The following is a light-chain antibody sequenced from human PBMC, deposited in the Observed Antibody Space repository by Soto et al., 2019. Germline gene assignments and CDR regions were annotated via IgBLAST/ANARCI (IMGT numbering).Light chain of an antibody. CDR1: QSVGTY. CDR2: EAS. J-gene: IGKJ4*01. Sequence: EIVLTQSPVTLSLSPGETATLSCRASQSVGTYLAWYQLKSGQAPRLLIYEASKRATGIPARFSGRGSGTDFTPNISSLEPEDFALYYCQQGSNWPPLTFRGGTKVEIK. V-gene: IGKV3-11*01. CDR3: QQGSNWPPLT.